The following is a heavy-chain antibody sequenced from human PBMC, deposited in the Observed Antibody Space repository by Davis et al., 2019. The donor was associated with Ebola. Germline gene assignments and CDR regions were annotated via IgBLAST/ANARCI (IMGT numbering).Heavy chain of an antibody. CDR2: ISGSGGST. D-gene: IGHD3-3*01. CDR1: GFTFSTYA. V-gene: IGHV3-23*01. CDR3: ASYDFWSGYQFDY. Sequence: GGSLRLSCAASGFTFSTYAMGWVRQAPGKGLEWVSAISGSGGSTYYADSVKGRFTISRDNSKNTLYLQMNSLRAEDTAVYYCASYDFWSGYQFDYWGQGTLVTVSS. J-gene: IGHJ4*02.